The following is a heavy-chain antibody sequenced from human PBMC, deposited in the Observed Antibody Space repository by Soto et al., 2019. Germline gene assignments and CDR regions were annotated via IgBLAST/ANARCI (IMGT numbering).Heavy chain of an antibody. J-gene: IGHJ5*02. CDR3: ARMATSGTLNWFDP. V-gene: IGHV1-24*01. CDR2: FDPEDGET. CDR1: GYTLTELS. D-gene: IGHD2-8*01. Sequence: GASVKVSCKVSGYTLTELSMHWVRQAPGKGLEWMGGFDPEDGETIYAQKFQGRVTMTEDTSTDTAYMELSSLRSDDTAIYYCARMATSGTLNWFDPWGQGTLVTVSS.